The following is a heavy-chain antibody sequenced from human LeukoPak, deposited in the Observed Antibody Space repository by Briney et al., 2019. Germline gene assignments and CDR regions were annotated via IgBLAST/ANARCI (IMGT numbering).Heavy chain of an antibody. D-gene: IGHD2-15*01. CDR3: ARGIKNYYGVDV. V-gene: IGHV3-74*01. Sequence: PGGSLRLSCAASGFTFTSYWIHWVRQAPGKGLVWVSRNKGDESSTNYADSVKGRFTISRDNAKNTVYLHMNSLRVEDAAVYYCARGIKNYYGVDVWGQGTTVTVSS. CDR2: NKGDESST. CDR1: GFTFTSYW. J-gene: IGHJ6*02.